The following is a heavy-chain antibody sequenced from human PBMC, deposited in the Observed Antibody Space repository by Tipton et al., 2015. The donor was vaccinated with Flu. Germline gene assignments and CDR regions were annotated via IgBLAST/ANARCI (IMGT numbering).Heavy chain of an antibody. CDR1: SGSIRSTNYF. CDR2: IFPSGTT. V-gene: IGHV4-39*01. CDR3: ARIEGAFEAGECVSTNCYIDC. J-gene: IGHJ4*02. Sequence: LRLSCTVSSGSIRSTNYFCAWIRQPPGKRLELIGSIFPSGTTYYNPSLKSRVTISVDTSKSQFSLMLRSVTAADTAIYYCARIEGAFEAGECVSTNCYIDCWGQGTLITVS. D-gene: IGHD6-13*01.